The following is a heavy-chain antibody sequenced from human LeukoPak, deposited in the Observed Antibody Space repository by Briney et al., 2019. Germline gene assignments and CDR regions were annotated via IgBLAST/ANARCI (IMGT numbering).Heavy chain of an antibody. J-gene: IGHJ6*03. V-gene: IGHV4-59*01. CDR2: IYYSGST. CDR3: ARVRDIGYCSSTSCYPNYYMDV. CDR1: GGSISSYY. D-gene: IGHD2-2*01. Sequence: SETLSLTCTVSGGSISSYYWSWIRQPPGKGLEWIGYIYYSGSTNYNPSLKSRVTISVDTSKNQFSLKLSSVTAADTAVYYCARVRDIGYCSSTSCYPNYYMDVWGKGTTVTVS.